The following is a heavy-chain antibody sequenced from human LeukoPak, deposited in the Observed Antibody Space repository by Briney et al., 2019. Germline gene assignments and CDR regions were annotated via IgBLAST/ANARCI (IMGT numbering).Heavy chain of an antibody. CDR2: IYYSGST. D-gene: IGHD3-3*01. V-gene: IGHV4-59*11. CDR1: GGSISSHY. J-gene: IGHJ4*02. CDR3: ARYAEYHDFWSGYYFKVGFFDY. Sequence: SETLSLTCTVSGGSISSHYWSWIRQPPGKGLEWIGYIYYSGSTNYNPSLKSRVTISVDTSMNQFSLKLSSVTAADTAVYYCARYAEYHDFWSGYYFKVGFFDYWGQGTLVTVSS.